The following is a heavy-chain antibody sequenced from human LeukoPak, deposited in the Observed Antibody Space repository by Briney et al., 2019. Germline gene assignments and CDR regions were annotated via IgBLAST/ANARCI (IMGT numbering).Heavy chain of an antibody. CDR1: GFTFSSYA. J-gene: IGHJ4*02. Sequence: GGSLRLYCAASGFTFSSYAMSWVRQAPGKGLEWVSAISGSGGSTYYADSVKGRFTISRDNSKNTLYLQMNSLRAEDTAVYYCAKGYSSGWTLFDYWGQGTLVTVSS. CDR2: ISGSGGST. V-gene: IGHV3-23*01. D-gene: IGHD6-19*01. CDR3: AKGYSSGWTLFDY.